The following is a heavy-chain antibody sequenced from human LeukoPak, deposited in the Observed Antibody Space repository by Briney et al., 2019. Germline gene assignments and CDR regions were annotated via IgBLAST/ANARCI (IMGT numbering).Heavy chain of an antibody. CDR3: ARVGDGSSSGYPLH. V-gene: IGHV4-59*08. Sequence: PSETLSLTCTVSGGSISTYYWSWIRQPPGKGLEWIGYIYYSGSTNYNPSLKSRVTIAVDTIKNQFSLKLSSVTAADTAVYYCARVGDGSSSGYPLHWGQGTLVTVSS. CDR2: IYYSGST. CDR1: GGSISTYY. J-gene: IGHJ4*02. D-gene: IGHD6-13*01.